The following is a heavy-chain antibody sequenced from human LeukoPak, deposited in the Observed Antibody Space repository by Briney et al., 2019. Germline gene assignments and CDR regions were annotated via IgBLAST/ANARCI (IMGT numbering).Heavy chain of an antibody. CDR2: IYYSGST. J-gene: IGHJ3*02. CDR1: GGSISSYY. V-gene: IGHV4-59*01. CDR3: ASINVDTAMVTDAFDI. D-gene: IGHD5-18*01. Sequence: PSETLSLTCTVSGGSISSYYWSWIRQPPGKGLEWIGYIYYSGSTNYNPSLKSRVTISVDTSKNQFSLKLSSVTAADTAVYYCASINVDTAMVTDAFDIWGQGTMVTVSS.